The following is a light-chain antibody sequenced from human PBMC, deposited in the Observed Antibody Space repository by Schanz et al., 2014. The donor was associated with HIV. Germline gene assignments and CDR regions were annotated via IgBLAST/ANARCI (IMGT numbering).Light chain of an antibody. CDR3: GSWDDSLNGWV. CDR1: SSNFRSNA. V-gene: IGLV1-44*01. Sequence: QSVLTQPPSASGTPGQRVTISCSGSSSNFRSNAVNWYQHLPGTAPRLVIYNTFHRPSGVPDRFSGSQSGTSASLAISGLQSEDEADYYCGSWDDSLNGWVFGGGTKLTVL. J-gene: IGLJ2*01. CDR2: NTF.